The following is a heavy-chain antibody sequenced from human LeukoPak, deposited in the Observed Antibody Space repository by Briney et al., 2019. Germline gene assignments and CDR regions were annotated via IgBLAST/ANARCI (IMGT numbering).Heavy chain of an antibody. Sequence: ASVKVSCKASGGTFSSYAISWVRQAPGQGLEWMGGIIPIFGTANYAQKFQGRVTITADESTSTAYMELSSLRSEDTTVYYCARDGNSGFDYWGQGTLVTVSS. J-gene: IGHJ4*02. CDR3: ARDGNSGFDY. CDR2: IIPIFGTA. V-gene: IGHV1-69*13. CDR1: GGTFSSYA.